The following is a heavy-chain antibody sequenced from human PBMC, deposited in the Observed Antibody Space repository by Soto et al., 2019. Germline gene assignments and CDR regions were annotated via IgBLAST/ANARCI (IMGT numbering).Heavy chain of an antibody. CDR1: GYTFITYA. CDR2: IHAGNGNT. V-gene: IGHV1-3*01. D-gene: IGHD1-7*01. Sequence: ASVKVSCKTSGYTFITYAIHWVRQAPGQRLEWMGWIHAGNGNTKYSQKFQGRVTMTRDTSTSTVYMELSSLRSEDTAVYYCARALRITGTIGNYYGMDVWGQGTTVTVSS. CDR3: ARALRITGTIGNYYGMDV. J-gene: IGHJ6*02.